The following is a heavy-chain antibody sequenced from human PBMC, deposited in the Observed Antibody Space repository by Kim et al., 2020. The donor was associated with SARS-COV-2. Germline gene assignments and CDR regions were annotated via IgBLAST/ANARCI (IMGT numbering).Heavy chain of an antibody. CDR2: ISAYNGNT. D-gene: IGHD3-3*01. J-gene: IGHJ6*03. Sequence: ASVKVSCKASGYTFTSYGISGVRQAPGQGLEWMGWISAYNGNTNYAQKLQGRVTMTTDTSTSTAYMELRSLRSDDTAVYYCARHRRITIFGVATAVGYYYMDVWGKGTTVTVSS. V-gene: IGHV1-18*01. CDR3: ARHRRITIFGVATAVGYYYMDV. CDR1: GYTFTSYG.